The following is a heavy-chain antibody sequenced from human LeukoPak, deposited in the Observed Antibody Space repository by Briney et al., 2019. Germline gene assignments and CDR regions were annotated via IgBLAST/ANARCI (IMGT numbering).Heavy chain of an antibody. V-gene: IGHV4-34*01. CDR1: GGSFSSYY. CDR3: ARFGGPHAFDI. Sequence: SETLSLTCAVYGGSFSSYYWSWIRQPPGKGLEWIGEINHSGSTNYNPSLKSRVTISVDTSKNQFSLKLSSVTAADTAVYYCARFGGPHAFDIWGQGTMVTVSS. J-gene: IGHJ3*02. CDR2: INHSGST. D-gene: IGHD3-3*01.